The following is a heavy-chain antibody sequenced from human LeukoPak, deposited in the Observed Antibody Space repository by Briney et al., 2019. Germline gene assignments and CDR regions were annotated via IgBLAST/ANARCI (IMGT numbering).Heavy chain of an antibody. CDR3: ASGSSYDSSGRGFDY. CDR1: GYTFSGYY. J-gene: IGHJ4*02. CDR2: INPNSGGT. D-gene: IGHD3-22*01. Sequence: ASVKVSCKASGYTFSGYYMNWVRQAPGQGLEWMGWINPNSGGTNSAVKFQGRVTMTRDTSISTAYMELSRLRFDDTAVYYCASGSSYDSSGRGFDYWGQGTLVTVTS. V-gene: IGHV1-2*02.